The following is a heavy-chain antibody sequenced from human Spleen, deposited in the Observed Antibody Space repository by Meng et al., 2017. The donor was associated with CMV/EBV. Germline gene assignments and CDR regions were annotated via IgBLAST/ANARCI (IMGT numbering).Heavy chain of an antibody. V-gene: IGHV3-53*01. D-gene: IGHD5-12*01. Sequence: GESLKISCAASGFTVSSNYMSWVRQAPGKGLEWVSVIYSGGSTYYADSVKGRFTVSRDNARNSLSLQMNSLRAEDTAVYFCARDRGYNGYGYFFDYWGQGIQVTVSS. CDR2: IYSGGST. CDR3: ARDRGYNGYGYFFDY. J-gene: IGHJ4*02. CDR1: GFTVSSNY.